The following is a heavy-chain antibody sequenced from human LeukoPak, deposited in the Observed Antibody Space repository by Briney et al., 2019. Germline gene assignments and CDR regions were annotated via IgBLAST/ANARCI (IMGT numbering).Heavy chain of an antibody. CDR3: ARGSADWGAFDY. CDR1: GGSISSSSYY. V-gene: IGHV4-61*01. CDR2: IYYSGST. Sequence: SETLSLTCTVSGGSISSSSYYWSWIRQPPGKGLEWIGYIYYSGSTNYNPSLKSRVTISVDTSKNQFSLKLSSVTAADTAVYYCARGSADWGAFDYWGQGTLVTVSS. J-gene: IGHJ4*02. D-gene: IGHD7-27*01.